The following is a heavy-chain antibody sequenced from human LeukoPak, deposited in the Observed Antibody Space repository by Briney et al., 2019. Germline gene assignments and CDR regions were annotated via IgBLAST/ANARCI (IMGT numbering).Heavy chain of an antibody. D-gene: IGHD6-13*01. CDR3: AKDLRAEAGISEIFDY. V-gene: IGHV3-23*01. J-gene: IGHJ4*02. Sequence: GGSLRLSCAASGFTFSKYAMSWVRQTPEKGLEWVSAISASGGSTYAADSANGRFTISRDNSQNTVYLQMDSLRVEDTAMYYCAKDLRAEAGISEIFDYWGQGTLVTVSS. CDR1: GFTFSKYA. CDR2: ISASGGST.